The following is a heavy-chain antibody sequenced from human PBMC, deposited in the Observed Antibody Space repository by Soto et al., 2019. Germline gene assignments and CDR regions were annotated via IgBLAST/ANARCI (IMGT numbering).Heavy chain of an antibody. CDR2: ISDSGGRT. D-gene: IGHD6-13*01. Sequence: EVQLLESGGGLVQPGGSLRLSCAASGVTFSNYAMTWVRQAPGKGLDWVSGISDSGGRTYYADSVKGRFTISRDNSKKTLYLQMNSLRAEETAVYYCAKDLYSRQGSVFDYWGQGALVTVSS. CDR3: AKDLYSRQGSVFDY. J-gene: IGHJ4*02. V-gene: IGHV3-23*01. CDR1: GVTFSNYA.